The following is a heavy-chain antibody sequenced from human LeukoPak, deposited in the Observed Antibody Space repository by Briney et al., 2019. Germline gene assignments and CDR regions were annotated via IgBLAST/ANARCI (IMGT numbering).Heavy chain of an antibody. CDR3: ARAFWGSGIDF. CDR1: GGSISSHY. D-gene: IGHD3-16*01. Sequence: SETLSLTCTVSGGSISSHYWSWIRQAPGKGLEWIGYMYYSGSTNYNPSLKSRVTISVDTSKNQFSLKLSSVTAADTAVYYCARAFWGSGIDFWGQGTLVTVSS. V-gene: IGHV4-59*11. CDR2: MYYSGST. J-gene: IGHJ4*02.